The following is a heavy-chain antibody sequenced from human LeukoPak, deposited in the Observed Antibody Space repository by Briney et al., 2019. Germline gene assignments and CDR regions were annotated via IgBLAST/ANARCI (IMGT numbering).Heavy chain of an antibody. CDR1: GFTFSSYE. J-gene: IGHJ4*02. CDR2: ISSSGSAI. V-gene: IGHV3-48*03. CDR3: ARNTGSYYFDY. D-gene: IGHD7-27*01. Sequence: PGGSLRLSCAASGFTFSSYEMNWVRRAPGRGLEWVSYISSSGSAIYYADSVKGRFTVSRDNAKNSLYLQMNSLRAEDTALYYCARNTGSYYFDYWGQGTLVTVSS.